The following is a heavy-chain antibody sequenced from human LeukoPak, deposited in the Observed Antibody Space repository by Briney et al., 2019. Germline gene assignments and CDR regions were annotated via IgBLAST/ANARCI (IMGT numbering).Heavy chain of an antibody. CDR1: GFTFSSYW. V-gene: IGHV3-7*01. D-gene: IGHD3-10*01. CDR2: IKQEGSEK. CDR3: ARVGRAGDLAFDI. Sequence: GGSLRLSCAASGFTFSSYWMSWVRQAPGKGLEWVANIKQEGSEKYYVDSVKGRFTISRDNAKNSLYLQMNSLRAEDTAVYYCARVGRAGDLAFDIWGQGTKVTVSS. J-gene: IGHJ3*02.